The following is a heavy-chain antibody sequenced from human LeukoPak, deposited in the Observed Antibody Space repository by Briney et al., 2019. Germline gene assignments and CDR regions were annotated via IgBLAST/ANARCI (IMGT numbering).Heavy chain of an antibody. J-gene: IGHJ6*03. Sequence: PGGSLRLSCAASEFTFNYYDMNWVRQAPGKGLEWVSAISGSGGTPYYADSVKGRFTISRDNSKNTLYLQITSLRAEDTPVYYCARGPQLPYFYYMDVWGKGTTVTVSS. CDR2: ISGSGGTP. CDR1: EFTFNYYD. CDR3: ARGPQLPYFYYMDV. D-gene: IGHD5-24*01. V-gene: IGHV3-23*01.